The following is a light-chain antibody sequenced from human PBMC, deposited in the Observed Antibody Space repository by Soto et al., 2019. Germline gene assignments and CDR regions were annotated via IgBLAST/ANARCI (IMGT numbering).Light chain of an antibody. CDR2: GAS. CDR3: QQYNDWPQT. CDR1: QSVSSN. J-gene: IGKJ4*01. Sequence: MVMTQSPATLSVSPGARATLSCRASQSVSSNLAWYQQKPGQAPRLLIYGASTRATGIPARFSGSGSGTEFTLTISSLQSEDFAVYYCQQYNDWPQTFGGGTKVDIK. V-gene: IGKV3-15*01.